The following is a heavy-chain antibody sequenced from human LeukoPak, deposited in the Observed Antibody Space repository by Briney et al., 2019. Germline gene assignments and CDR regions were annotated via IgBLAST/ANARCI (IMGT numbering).Heavy chain of an antibody. J-gene: IGHJ3*02. CDR1: GFTFSSYS. Sequence: GGSLRLSCAASGFTFSSYSMNWARQAPGKGLEWVSSISSSSSYIYYADSVKGRFTISRDNAKNSLYLQMNSLRAEDTAVYYCARAGFGVASDAFDIWGQGTMVTVSS. CDR3: ARAGFGVASDAFDI. V-gene: IGHV3-21*01. D-gene: IGHD3-3*01. CDR2: ISSSSSYI.